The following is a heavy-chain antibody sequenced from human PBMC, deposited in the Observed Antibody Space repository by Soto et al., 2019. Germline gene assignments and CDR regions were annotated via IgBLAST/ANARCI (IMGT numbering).Heavy chain of an antibody. CDR3: AKPHMKYQLLSPAY. CDR2: ISGSGGST. D-gene: IGHD2-2*01. Sequence: EVQLLESGGGLVQPGGSLRLSCAASGFTFSSYAMSWVRQAPGKGLEWVSAISGSGGSTYYADSEKGRFTISRDNSKNTLYLQMNSLRAEDTAVYYCAKPHMKYQLLSPAYWGQGTLVTVSS. CDR1: GFTFSSYA. V-gene: IGHV3-23*01. J-gene: IGHJ4*02.